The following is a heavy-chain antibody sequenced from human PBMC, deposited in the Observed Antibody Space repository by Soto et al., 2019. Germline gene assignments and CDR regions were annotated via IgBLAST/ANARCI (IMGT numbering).Heavy chain of an antibody. Sequence: QVQLVQSGAEVKKPGASVKVSCKASGYTFTAYYIHWVRQAPGQGLEWMGWINPNSGDTKYAQKFQGRVTMTRDTSISTAYMELSRLTSDDTAMYYCASLGIGGYSYALNYWGQGTQVTVSS. CDR2: INPNSGDT. CDR3: ASLGIGGYSYALNY. CDR1: GYTFTAYY. V-gene: IGHV1-2*02. J-gene: IGHJ4*02. D-gene: IGHD5-18*01.